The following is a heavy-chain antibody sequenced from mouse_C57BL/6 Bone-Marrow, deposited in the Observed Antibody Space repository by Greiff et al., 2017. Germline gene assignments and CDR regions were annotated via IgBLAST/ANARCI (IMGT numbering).Heavy chain of an antibody. V-gene: IGHV5-16*01. Sequence: EVNVVESEGGLVQPGSSMKLSCTASGFTFSDYYMAWVRQVPEKGLEWVANINYDGSSTYYLDSLKSRFIISRDNAKNILYLQMSSLKSEDTATYYCARDGFYDGYYPWYFDVWGTGTTVTVSS. CDR1: GFTFSDYY. CDR3: ARDGFYDGYYPWYFDV. CDR2: INYDGSST. J-gene: IGHJ1*03. D-gene: IGHD2-3*01.